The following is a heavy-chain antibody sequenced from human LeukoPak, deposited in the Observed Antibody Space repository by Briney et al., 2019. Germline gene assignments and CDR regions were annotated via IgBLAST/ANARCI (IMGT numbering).Heavy chain of an antibody. V-gene: IGHV3-30*18. CDR2: ISYDGSNK. CDR3: AKDRLLYSGSYKLFGY. CDR1: GFTFSSYG. Sequence: PGGSLRLSCAASGFTFSSYGMHWVRQAPGKGLEWVAVISYDGSNKYYADSVKGRFTISRDNSKNTLYLQMNSLRAEDTAVYYCAKDRLLYSGSYKLFGYWGQGTLVTVSS. J-gene: IGHJ4*02. D-gene: IGHD1-26*01.